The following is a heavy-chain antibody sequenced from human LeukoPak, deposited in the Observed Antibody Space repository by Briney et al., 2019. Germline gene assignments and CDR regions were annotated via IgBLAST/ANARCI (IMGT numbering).Heavy chain of an antibody. CDR1: GFTFSNYA. CDR2: ISGSGGST. CDR3: AKGLSAAGDYYFDY. J-gene: IGHJ4*02. V-gene: IGHV3-23*01. D-gene: IGHD2-21*01. Sequence: GGSLRLSCAASGFTFSNYAMSWVRQAPGKGLEWLSTISGSGGSTYYTDSVKGRFTISRDNSRNTVYLQMKSLRVEATAVYYCAKGLSAAGDYYFDYWGQGALVTVSS.